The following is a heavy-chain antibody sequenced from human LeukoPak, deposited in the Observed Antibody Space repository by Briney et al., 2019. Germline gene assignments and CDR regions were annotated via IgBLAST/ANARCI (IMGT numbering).Heavy chain of an antibody. CDR2: IYYSGST. Sequence: SETLSLTCTVSGGSISSGGYYWSWIRQHPGKGLEWIGYIYYSGSTYYNPSLKSRVTISVDTSMNQFSLKLSFVTTADTAVYYCARALGYCSGGSCTRGYNWFDPWGQGTLVTVPS. D-gene: IGHD2-15*01. V-gene: IGHV4-30-4*08. CDR1: GGSISSGGYY. CDR3: ARALGYCSGGSCTRGYNWFDP. J-gene: IGHJ5*02.